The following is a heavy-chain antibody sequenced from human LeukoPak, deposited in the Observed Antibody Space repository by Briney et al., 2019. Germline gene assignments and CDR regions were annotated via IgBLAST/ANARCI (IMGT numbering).Heavy chain of an antibody. Sequence: GASVKVSCKASGGTFSSYAISWVRQAPGQGLEWMGGITPIFGTANYAQKFQGRVTITTDESTSTAYMELSSLRSEDTAVYYCARDRGYGGNSFYYWGQGTLVTVSS. CDR3: ARDRGYGGNSFYY. V-gene: IGHV1-69*05. D-gene: IGHD4-23*01. CDR2: ITPIFGTA. J-gene: IGHJ4*02. CDR1: GGTFSSYA.